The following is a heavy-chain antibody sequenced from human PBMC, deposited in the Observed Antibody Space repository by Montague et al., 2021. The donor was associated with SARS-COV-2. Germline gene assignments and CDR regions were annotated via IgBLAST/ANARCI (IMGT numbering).Heavy chain of an antibody. J-gene: IGHJ3*01. V-gene: IGHV4-59*02. D-gene: IGHD6-19*01. Sequence: SETLSLTCVVSGDSVNTNQWTWVRQPPGKGLEWIGHVFYTGSTKYNPSLESRVTISIDTSMNQFALRLNSVSAADTAIYYCARLIGSGWTDAFDFWGQGTMVTVSS. CDR1: GDSVNTNQ. CDR2: VFYTGST. CDR3: ARLIGSGWTDAFDF.